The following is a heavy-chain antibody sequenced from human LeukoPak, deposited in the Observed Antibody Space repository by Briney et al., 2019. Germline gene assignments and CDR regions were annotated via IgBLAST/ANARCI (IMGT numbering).Heavy chain of an antibody. D-gene: IGHD6-6*01. Sequence: ASVKVSCKASGYTFTSYAMNWVRQAPGQGLEWMGWINTNTGNPTYAQGFTGRFVFSLDTSVSTAYLQISSLKAEDTAVYYCARESFGRPQYSSNWFDPWGQGTLVTVSS. CDR1: GYTFTSYA. CDR2: INTNTGNP. CDR3: ARESFGRPQYSSNWFDP. J-gene: IGHJ5*02. V-gene: IGHV7-4-1*02.